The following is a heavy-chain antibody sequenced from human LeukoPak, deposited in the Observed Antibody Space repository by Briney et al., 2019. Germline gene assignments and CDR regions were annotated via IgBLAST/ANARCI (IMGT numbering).Heavy chain of an antibody. J-gene: IGHJ4*02. V-gene: IGHV3-23*01. Sequence: GGSLRLSCATSGFTFSTYAMSWVRQAPGKGLEWVSAISDSGGSTYYAESVKGRFTVSRDNSKNTLYMQMSTLRAEDTAVYYCVKTQTHFGDYRRDYRGQGTLVTVSS. CDR2: ISDSGGST. D-gene: IGHD4-17*01. CDR3: VKTQTHFGDYRRDY. CDR1: GFTFSTYA.